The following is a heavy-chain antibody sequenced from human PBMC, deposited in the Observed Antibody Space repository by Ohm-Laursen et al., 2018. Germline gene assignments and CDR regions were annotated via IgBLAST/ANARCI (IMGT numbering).Heavy chain of an antibody. CDR3: ARDSSQHLYYNYGMDV. V-gene: IGHV3-7*01. CDR2: IKQDGSKK. D-gene: IGHD2-2*01. Sequence: SLRLSCSASGFTFNLYWVTWVRQAPGKGLEWVANIKQDGSKKNYVDSVKGRFTISRDNSRNTVTLQMDNLRVGDTGIYFCARDSSQHLYYNYGMDVWGQGTTVTVSS. J-gene: IGHJ6*02. CDR1: GFTFNLYW.